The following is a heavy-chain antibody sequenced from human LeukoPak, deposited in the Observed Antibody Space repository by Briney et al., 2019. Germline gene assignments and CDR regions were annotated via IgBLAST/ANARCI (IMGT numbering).Heavy chain of an antibody. CDR1: GYTFTSYD. Sequence: ASVKVSCKASGYTFTSYDINWVRQATGQGLEWMGWMNPNSGNTGYAQKFQGRVTMTRNTSISTAYMELSSLRSEDTAVYYCARSPARSNYDFCSGYFINDWFDPWGQGTLVTVSS. CDR2: MNPNSGNT. D-gene: IGHD3-3*01. CDR3: ARSPARSNYDFCSGYFINDWFDP. V-gene: IGHV1-8*01. J-gene: IGHJ5*02.